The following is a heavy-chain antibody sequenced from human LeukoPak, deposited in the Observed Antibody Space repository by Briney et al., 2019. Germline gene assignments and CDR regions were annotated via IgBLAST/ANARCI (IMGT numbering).Heavy chain of an antibody. V-gene: IGHV3-48*01. D-gene: IGHD2-15*01. J-gene: IGHJ4*02. CDR1: GFTFNTYR. CDR3: ARGRYSGGVFDY. Sequence: GGPLRLSCAASGFTFNTYRMKWLRQAPGKGLEWISYISSRSDHIYHADSVKGRFNVSRDNDKDSLFLQMNSLSADDTAVYYCARGRYSGGVFDYWSQGTLVTVSS. CDR2: ISSRSDHI.